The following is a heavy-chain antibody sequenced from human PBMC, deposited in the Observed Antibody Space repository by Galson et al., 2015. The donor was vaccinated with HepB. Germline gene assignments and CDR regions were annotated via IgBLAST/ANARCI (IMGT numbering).Heavy chain of an antibody. Sequence: SLRLSCAASGFTFSSYEMNWVRQAPGKGLEWVSYISSSGSTIYYADSVKGRFTISRDNAKNSLYLQMNSLRAEDTAVYYCARDVHRIAAAGTRWFDPWGQGTLVTVSS. J-gene: IGHJ5*02. V-gene: IGHV3-48*03. CDR1: GFTFSSYE. D-gene: IGHD6-13*01. CDR3: ARDVHRIAAAGTRWFDP. CDR2: ISSSGSTI.